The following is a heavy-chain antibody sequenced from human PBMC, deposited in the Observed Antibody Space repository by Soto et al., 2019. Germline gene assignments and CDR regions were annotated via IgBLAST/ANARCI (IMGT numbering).Heavy chain of an antibody. D-gene: IGHD6-19*01. CDR3: ARAYSSGWYYYFDY. CDR1: GYNFNNYG. J-gene: IGHJ4*02. CDR2: ISAYNDNT. V-gene: IGHV1-18*01. Sequence: GASVKVSCTASGYNFNNYGISWVRQAPGRGLEWMGWISAYNDNTNYAQKLQGRVSMTTDTSTSTAYMELRSLRSDDTAVYYCARAYSSGWYYYFDYWSQGTLVTVSS.